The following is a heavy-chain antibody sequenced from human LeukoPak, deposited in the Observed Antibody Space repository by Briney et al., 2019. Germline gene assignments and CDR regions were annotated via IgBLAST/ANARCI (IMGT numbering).Heavy chain of an antibody. CDR1: GYTFTSYG. CDR2: ISAYNGNT. J-gene: IGHJ5*02. D-gene: IGHD3-3*01. V-gene: IGHV1-18*01. Sequence: ASVKVSCKASGYTFTSYGISWVRQAPGQGLEWMGCISAYNGNTNYAQKLQGRVTMTTDTSTSTAYMELRSLRSDDTAVYYCARGAPVRFDFWSGLIALFDPWGQGTLVTVSS. CDR3: ARGAPVRFDFWSGLIALFDP.